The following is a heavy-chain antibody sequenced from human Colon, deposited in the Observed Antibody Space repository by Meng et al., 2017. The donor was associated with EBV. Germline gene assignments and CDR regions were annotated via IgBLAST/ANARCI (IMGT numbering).Heavy chain of an antibody. Sequence: QVQLQESGPGLVKPSGXLSLTCTVSGDSISSDIWWSWVRQHPGKGLEWIGEVYHRGDTNYNPSLKSRVDISVDKSKNQFYLSLFSVTAADTAVYYCGRDQGRELINHGGQGTRVTVSS. CDR1: GDSISSDIW. J-gene: IGHJ4*02. CDR3: GRDQGRELINH. D-gene: IGHD1-7*01. CDR2: VYHRGDT. V-gene: IGHV4-4*02.